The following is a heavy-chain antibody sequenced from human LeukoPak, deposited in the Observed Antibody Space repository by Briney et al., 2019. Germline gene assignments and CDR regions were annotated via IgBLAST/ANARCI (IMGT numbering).Heavy chain of an antibody. Sequence: TSETLSLTCTVSGGSISTYYWSWIRQPPGKGLEWIGYIYYSGSTNYNPPLKSRVTISVDTSKNQFSLKLSSVTAADTAVYYCARGGNCSGGTCYSDRGWFDPWGQGTLVTVSS. CDR2: IYYSGST. CDR1: GGSISTYY. J-gene: IGHJ5*02. V-gene: IGHV4-59*01. CDR3: ARGGNCSGGTCYSDRGWFDP. D-gene: IGHD2-15*01.